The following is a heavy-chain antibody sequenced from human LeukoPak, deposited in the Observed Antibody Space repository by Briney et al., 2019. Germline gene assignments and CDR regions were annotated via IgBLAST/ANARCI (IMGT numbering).Heavy chain of an antibody. V-gene: IGHV3-21*01. Sequence: GGSLRLSCAASGFTFSRYSMNWVRQAPGKGLEWVSSISISSNYIYYTDSVKGRFTISRDNAKNSLYLRMNSLRAEDTAVYYCARGSRFGVVERDAFDIWGQGKWSPSLQ. CDR1: GFTFSRYS. CDR3: ARGSRFGVVERDAFDI. J-gene: IGHJ3*02. CDR2: ISISSNYI. D-gene: IGHD3-3*01.